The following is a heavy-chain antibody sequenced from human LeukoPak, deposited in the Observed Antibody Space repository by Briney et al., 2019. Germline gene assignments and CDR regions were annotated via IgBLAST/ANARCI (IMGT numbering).Heavy chain of an antibody. J-gene: IGHJ4*02. CDR3: ARGRGCSSTSCYFFY. Sequence: SETLSLTCAVYGGSFSGYYWSWIRQPPGKGLEWIGEINHSGSTNYNPSLKSRVTISVDTSKNQFSLKLSSVTAADTAVYYCARGRGCSSTSCYFFYWDQGTLVTVSS. CDR2: INHSGST. CDR1: GGSFSGYY. V-gene: IGHV4-34*01. D-gene: IGHD2-2*01.